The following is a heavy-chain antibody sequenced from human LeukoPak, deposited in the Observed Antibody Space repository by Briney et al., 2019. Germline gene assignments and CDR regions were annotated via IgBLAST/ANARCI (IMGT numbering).Heavy chain of an antibody. CDR3: ARGTDDVDI. Sequence: AGGSLRLSCEASGFTFNSYWMHWVRQVPGKGLVWVSRISSDGSTTSYADSVKGRFSISRFNAKETLYLQMNSLRVEDTAVYYCARGTDDVDIWGQGTLVTVSS. D-gene: IGHD3-3*01. J-gene: IGHJ3*02. CDR1: GFTFNSYW. CDR2: ISSDGSTT. V-gene: IGHV3-74*01.